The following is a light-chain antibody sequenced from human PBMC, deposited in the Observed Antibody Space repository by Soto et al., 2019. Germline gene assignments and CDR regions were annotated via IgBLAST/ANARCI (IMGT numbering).Light chain of an antibody. CDR2: GPS. Sequence: EIVLTQSPGTLSLSPGERATLSCRASQSVSSSYLAWYQQKPGQAPRLLIFGPSSRATGIPDRFSGSGSGTDFTLTISSLEPEDFAVYYCLQYDTSPPRYTFGQGTKLEIK. CDR3: LQYDTSPPRYT. V-gene: IGKV3-20*01. CDR1: QSVSSSY. J-gene: IGKJ2*01.